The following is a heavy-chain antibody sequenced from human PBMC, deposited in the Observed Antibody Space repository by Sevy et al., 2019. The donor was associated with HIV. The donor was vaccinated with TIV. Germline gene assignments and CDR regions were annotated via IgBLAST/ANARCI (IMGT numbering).Heavy chain of an antibody. CDR1: GFTFSKYW. J-gene: IGHJ4*02. Sequence: GGSLRLSCAASGFTFSKYWMGWVRQAPGKGLEGVANIKQDAGQKYYVDSVKGQFTISRDNAKNSLYLQMNSLRAEDTAVYFCAGDDGNYYFHYWGQGTLVTVSS. CDR2: IKQDAGQK. D-gene: IGHD1-7*01. V-gene: IGHV3-7*01. CDR3: AGDDGNYYFHY.